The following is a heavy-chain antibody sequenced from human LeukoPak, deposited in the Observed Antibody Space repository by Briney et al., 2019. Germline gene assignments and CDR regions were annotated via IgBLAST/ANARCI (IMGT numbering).Heavy chain of an antibody. Sequence: GGSLRLSCAASGFTFSSYSMNWVRQAPGKGLEWVSYISSSSSTIYYADSVKGRFTISRDNAKNSLYLQMYSLRAEDTAVYYCARANYGDYYYGMDVWGQGTTVTVSS. CDR2: ISSSSSTI. V-gene: IGHV3-48*04. J-gene: IGHJ6*02. D-gene: IGHD4-17*01. CDR3: ARANYGDYYYGMDV. CDR1: GFTFSSYS.